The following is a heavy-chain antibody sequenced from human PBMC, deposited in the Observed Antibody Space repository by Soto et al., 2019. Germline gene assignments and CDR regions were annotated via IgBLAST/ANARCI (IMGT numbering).Heavy chain of an antibody. CDR1: GYSFTSHY. CDR2: IYPGDVNI. J-gene: IGHJ5*02. CDR3: ARDLARTTAMVTSNWFDP. V-gene: IGHV1-46*01. D-gene: IGHD5-18*01. Sequence: ASVKGSCKAIGYSFTSHYMHWVRQAPGQGLEWMGSIYPGDVNINYAQKLQGRVTMTTDTSTSTVYMELSSLRSEDTAVYYCARDLARTTAMVTSNWFDPWGQGTLVTVSS.